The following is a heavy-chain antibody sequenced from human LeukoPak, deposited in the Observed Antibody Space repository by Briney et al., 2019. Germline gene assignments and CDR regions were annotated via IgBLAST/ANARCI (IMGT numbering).Heavy chain of an antibody. CDR1: GYTFTRYY. J-gene: IGHJ3*02. V-gene: IGHV1-46*01. D-gene: IGHD2-21*02. CDR2: ISPSGGST. CDR3: ASGYCGGACQLGGVDM. Sequence: ASVKVSCKAFGYTFTRYYMHWVRQAPGRGPEWMGVISPSGGSTTYAQKFQGRVTLTRDMSTSTDYLELSSLRSEDTAVYYCASGYCGGACQLGGVDMWGQGTMVTVSS.